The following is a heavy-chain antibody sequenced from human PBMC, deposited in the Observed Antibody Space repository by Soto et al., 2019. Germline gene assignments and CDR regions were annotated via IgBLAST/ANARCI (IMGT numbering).Heavy chain of an antibody. J-gene: IGHJ6*03. CDR2: IGGYNGNT. CDR1: GYTFANYG. CDR3: ARSHPLFYYMDV. V-gene: IGHV1-18*01. Sequence: QVQLVQSGAEVKKPGASVKVSCKASGYTFANYGIMWVRQAPGQGLEWMGRIGGYNGNTNHAQKFQGRVTMTTDTSTSTAYMELSSLRSDDTAVYYCARSHPLFYYMDVWGKGTTVTVSS.